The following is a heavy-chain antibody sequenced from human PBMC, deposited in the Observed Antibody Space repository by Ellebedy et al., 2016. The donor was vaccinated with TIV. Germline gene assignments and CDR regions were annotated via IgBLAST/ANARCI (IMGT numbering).Heavy chain of an antibody. CDR3: VRFPRGAPFADYLYYMDV. D-gene: IGHD3-16*01. V-gene: IGHV3-66*01. J-gene: IGHJ6*03. CDR1: GFTVSGDY. CDR2: MDAGGNT. Sequence: PGGSLRLSCAASGFTVSGDYMSWVRQAPGKGLEWVSIMDAGGNTHYPDPVKGRFTVSRDNSKNTLYLQMNSLRVEDTAVYYCVRFPRGAPFADYLYYMDVWGEGTTVIVSS.